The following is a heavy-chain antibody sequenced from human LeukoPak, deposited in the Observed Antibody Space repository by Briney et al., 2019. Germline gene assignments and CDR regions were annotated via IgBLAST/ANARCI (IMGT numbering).Heavy chain of an antibody. Sequence: ASVKVSCKASGYTFTGYNMHWVRQAPGQGPEWMAIINPSSGSTAYAQKFQGRVTLTRDTSTNTHYMELSSLRSDDTAVYYCARAAPGAYFDSWGQGTPVTVSS. V-gene: IGHV1-46*01. CDR3: ARAAPGAYFDS. J-gene: IGHJ4*02. D-gene: IGHD6-13*01. CDR2: INPSSGST. CDR1: GYTFTGYN.